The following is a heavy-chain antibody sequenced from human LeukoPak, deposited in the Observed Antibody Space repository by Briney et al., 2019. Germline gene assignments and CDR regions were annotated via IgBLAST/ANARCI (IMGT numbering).Heavy chain of an antibody. Sequence: GGSLRLSCAVSGFTFSDHYMDWVRQAPGKGLEWVGRTRNKANSYTTVYAASVQGRFTVSRDDTKNSLYLQMNSLKTEDTAVYYCARGYHSFDVWGQGTTVTISS. CDR3: ARGYHSFDV. CDR1: GFTFSDHY. D-gene: IGHD1-26*01. J-gene: IGHJ6*02. CDR2: TRNKANSYTT. V-gene: IGHV3-72*01.